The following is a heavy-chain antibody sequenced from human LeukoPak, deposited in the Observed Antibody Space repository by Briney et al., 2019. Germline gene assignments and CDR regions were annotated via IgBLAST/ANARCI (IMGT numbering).Heavy chain of an antibody. Sequence: SGTLSLTCAVSGGSLTSSNWWSGVRQPPGKGLEWIGEIYHCGSTHYNPSLKSRITISVDKSKNQFSLTLSPVTAADTAVYYCSAQTTGGGRGIRGVIAYWGQGGLVTVSS. D-gene: IGHD3-10*01. CDR2: IYHCGST. V-gene: IGHV4-4*02. CDR3: SAQTTGGGRGIRGVIAY. CDR1: GGSLTSSNW. J-gene: IGHJ4*02.